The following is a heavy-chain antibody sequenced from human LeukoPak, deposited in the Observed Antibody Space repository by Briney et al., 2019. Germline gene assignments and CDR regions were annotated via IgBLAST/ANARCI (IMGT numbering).Heavy chain of an antibody. CDR2: IYHSGST. D-gene: IGHD2-2*01. Sequence: PSETLSLTCTVSGYSISSGYYWGWIRQPPGKGREWIGTIYHSGSTYYNPSLKSRVTISVDTSKNQFSLKLTSVTAADTAVYYCARVRGYCSSTICYRYYFDYWGEGTLVTVSS. CDR3: ARVRGYCSSTICYRYYFDY. V-gene: IGHV4-38-2*02. J-gene: IGHJ4*02. CDR1: GYSISSGYY.